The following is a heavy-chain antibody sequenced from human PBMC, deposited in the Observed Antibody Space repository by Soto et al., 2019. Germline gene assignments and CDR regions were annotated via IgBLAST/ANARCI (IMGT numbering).Heavy chain of an antibody. Sequence: SEPLSLTCSVSGDSINSDKYYWGWIRQPPGKGLEWIGSVYFGGSTYYNPSLKSRVTISVETSKSQFSLKLSSVTAADTAVYYCAGGDYYHSSGYYFYYYTMDVWGQGTTVTVSS. D-gene: IGHD3-22*01. CDR1: GDSINSDKYY. J-gene: IGHJ6*02. CDR2: VYFGGST. V-gene: IGHV4-39*01. CDR3: AGGDYYHSSGYYFYYYTMDV.